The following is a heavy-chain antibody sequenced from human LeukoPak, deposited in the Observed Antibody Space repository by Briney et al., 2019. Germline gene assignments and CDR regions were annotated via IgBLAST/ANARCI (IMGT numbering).Heavy chain of an antibody. Sequence: VASVKVSCKASGGTFSSYAISWVRQAPGQGLEWMGRIIPILGIANYAQKFQGRVTITADKSTSTAYMELSSLRSEDTAVYYCARGDGYNEFDYWGQGTLVTVSS. CDR3: ARGDGYNEFDY. CDR1: GGTFSSYA. J-gene: IGHJ4*02. D-gene: IGHD5-24*01. CDR2: IIPILGIA. V-gene: IGHV1-69*04.